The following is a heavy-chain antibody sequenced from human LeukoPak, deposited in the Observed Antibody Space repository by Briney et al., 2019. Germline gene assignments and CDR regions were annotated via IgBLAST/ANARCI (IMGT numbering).Heavy chain of an antibody. CDR2: VYTSGST. CDR3: AKSYFDYSTYYSYYFNL. V-gene: IGHV4-4*09. J-gene: IGHJ4*02. Sequence: SETLSLTCTVSGGSISGGYWSWIRQPPGRGLEWIGYVYTSGSTNYNPSLKSRVTTSVDTSKSQFALKLSSVTAADTAVYYCAKSYFDYSTYYSYYFNLWGQGALVTVSS. CDR1: GGSISGGY. D-gene: IGHD4-11*01.